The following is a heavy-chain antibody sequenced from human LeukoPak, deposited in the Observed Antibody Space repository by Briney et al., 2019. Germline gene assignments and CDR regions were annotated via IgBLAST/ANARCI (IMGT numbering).Heavy chain of an antibody. D-gene: IGHD6-13*01. Sequence: SETLSLTCAVYGGSFSGYYWSWIRQPPGKGLEGIGEINHSGSTNYNPSLKSRVTISVDTSKNQFSLKLRSVTAADTAVYYCARVLVGYSSDYWGQGTLVTVSS. CDR2: INHSGST. J-gene: IGHJ4*02. CDR3: ARVLVGYSSDY. V-gene: IGHV4-34*01. CDR1: GGSFSGYY.